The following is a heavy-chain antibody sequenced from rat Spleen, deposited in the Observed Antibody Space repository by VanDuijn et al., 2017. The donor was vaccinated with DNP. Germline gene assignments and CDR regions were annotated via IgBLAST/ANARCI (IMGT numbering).Heavy chain of an antibody. CDR1: GFTFNNYW. Sequence: EVQLVESGGDLVQPGRSLKVSCVVSGFTFNNYWMTWIRQVPGKGLEWVASITSRGGSTYYPDSVKGRFTVSRDDAKSSLYLEMNSLRSDDTATYFCARHGRVTTVATYWYFDFWGPGTMVTVSS. CDR2: ITSRGGST. J-gene: IGHJ1*01. D-gene: IGHD1-3*01. CDR3: ARHGRVTTVATYWYFDF. V-gene: IGHV5-31*01.